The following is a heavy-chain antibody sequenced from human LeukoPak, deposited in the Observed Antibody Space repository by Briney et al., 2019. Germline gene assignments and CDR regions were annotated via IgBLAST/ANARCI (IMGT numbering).Heavy chain of an antibody. J-gene: IGHJ4*02. CDR2: ISLAGQT. CDR3: SRESGPFCPFGY. D-gene: IGHD1-26*01. CDR1: GGSIRGTNW. V-gene: IGHV4/OR15-8*02. Sequence: PSETLSLTCGVSGGSIRGTNWWSWVRQPPGQGLEWIGEISLAGQTNYNPSFNGRVTMSLDKSSNQLSLHLTSVTAADTATYFCSRESGPFCPFGYWGQGTLVIVSS.